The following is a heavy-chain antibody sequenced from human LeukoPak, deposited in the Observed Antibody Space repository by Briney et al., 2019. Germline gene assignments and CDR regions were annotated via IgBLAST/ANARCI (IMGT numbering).Heavy chain of an antibody. CDR2: ISGYNGNT. J-gene: IGHJ6*02. V-gene: IGHV1-18*01. CDR3: ARSGSHNYYYYGMDV. CDR1: GYTFTNYG. Sequence: ASVKVSCKAPGYTFTNYGISWVRQAPGQGLEWMGWISGYNGNTKYAQKFQSRVTMTTDTSTNTVNMELRSLRSDDTAVFYCARSGSHNYYYYGMDVWGQGTTVIVSS. D-gene: IGHD1-26*01.